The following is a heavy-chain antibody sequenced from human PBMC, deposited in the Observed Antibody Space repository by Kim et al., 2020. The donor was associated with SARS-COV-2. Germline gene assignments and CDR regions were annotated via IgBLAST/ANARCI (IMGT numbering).Heavy chain of an antibody. Sequence: NYRPSFQGHVTSSADKSISTAYLKWSSLKASDTAMYYCARLETPPYYYCDYWGQGTLVTVSS. D-gene: IGHD2-15*01. V-gene: IGHV5-10-1*01. J-gene: IGHJ4*02. CDR3: ARLETPPYYYCDY.